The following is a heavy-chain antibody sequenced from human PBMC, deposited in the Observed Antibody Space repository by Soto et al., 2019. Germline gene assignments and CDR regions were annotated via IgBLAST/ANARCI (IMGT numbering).Heavy chain of an antibody. CDR2: TNTDGSST. Sequence: GGSLRLSCAASGFTFSTYWMHWVRQAPGKGLVWVSRTNTDGSSTTYADSVEGRFTISRDNAKNTLYLQMNSLRAEDTAVYYYARGTRVIPAESDFDYWGQGTLVTVSS. V-gene: IGHV3-74*01. CDR3: ARGTRVIPAESDFDY. CDR1: GFTFSTYW. D-gene: IGHD2-2*01. J-gene: IGHJ4*02.